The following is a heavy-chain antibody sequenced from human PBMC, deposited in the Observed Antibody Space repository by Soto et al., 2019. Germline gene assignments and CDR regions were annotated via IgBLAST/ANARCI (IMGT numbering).Heavy chain of an antibody. D-gene: IGHD2-15*01. J-gene: IGHJ6*03. Sequence: EVQLVESGGGLVPPGGSLKLSCAASGFTFSDSAMHWVRQASGKGLEWGGSIRSKPKTDATVYAASVKGRFTISRYDSKNTAYLQMNSLKTEDTAVYYCTRHVDCSGGSCYSGYYYYMDVWGKGTTVTVSS. CDR1: GFTFSDSA. V-gene: IGHV3-73*01. CDR3: TRHVDCSGGSCYSGYYYYMDV. CDR2: IRSKPKTDAT.